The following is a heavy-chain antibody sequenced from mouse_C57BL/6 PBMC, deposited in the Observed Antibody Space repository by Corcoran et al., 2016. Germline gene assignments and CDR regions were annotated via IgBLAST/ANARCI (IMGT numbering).Heavy chain of an antibody. V-gene: IGHV1-84*01. D-gene: IGHD2-12*01. CDR3: ARGDYYSYAMDY. J-gene: IGHJ4*01. Sequence: QIQLQQSGPELVKPGASVKISYKASGYTFTDYYINWVKQRPGQGLEWVGWIYPGRGNTKYNEKFKGKARLTVDTSSSTAYMQLSSLNSEDSAVYFCARGDYYSYAMDYWGQGTSVTVSS. CDR1: GYTFTDYY. CDR2: IYPGRGNT.